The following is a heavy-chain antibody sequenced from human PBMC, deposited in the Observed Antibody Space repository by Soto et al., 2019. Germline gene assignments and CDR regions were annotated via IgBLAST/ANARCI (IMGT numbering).Heavy chain of an antibody. CDR1: GFTVRSNF. Sequence: EVQVVESGGGLVQVGGSLKLSCVASGFTVRSNFLSWVRQAPGKGLEWVSVIYSGGSTYYADSAKGRFTISRDKSKNTLYLQMNSLRGEDTAVYYCAKLLWPYGMDVWGQGTTVTVSS. CDR3: AKLLWPYGMDV. J-gene: IGHJ6*02. V-gene: IGHV3-66*04. D-gene: IGHD3-16*01. CDR2: IYSGGST.